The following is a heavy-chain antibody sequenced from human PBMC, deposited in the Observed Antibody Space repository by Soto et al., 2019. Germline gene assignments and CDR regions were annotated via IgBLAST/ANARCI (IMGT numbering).Heavy chain of an antibody. J-gene: IGHJ3*02. CDR3: ARERYGSGGAFDI. Sequence: QVQLVESGGGVVQPGRSLRLSCAASGFTFSSYGMHWVRQAPGKGLEWVAVIWYDGSNKYYEESVKGRFTISRDNSKNTLFLKMNSLRAEDTAVFYCARERYGSGGAFDIWGQGTMFTVSS. CDR1: GFTFSSYG. D-gene: IGHD3-10*01. V-gene: IGHV3-33*01. CDR2: IWYDGSNK.